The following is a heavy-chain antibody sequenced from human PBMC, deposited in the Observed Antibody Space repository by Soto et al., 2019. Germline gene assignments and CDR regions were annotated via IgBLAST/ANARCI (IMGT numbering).Heavy chain of an antibody. Sequence: ASETLSLTCTVSGGSISSYYWSWIRQPPGKGLEWIGYIYYSGSTNYNPSLKSRVTISVDTSKNQFSLKLSSVTAADTAVYYCARWSWSGYYGEFDYWGQGTLVTVSS. D-gene: IGHD3-3*01. J-gene: IGHJ4*02. CDR1: GGSISSYY. CDR3: ARWSWSGYYGEFDY. V-gene: IGHV4-59*08. CDR2: IYYSGST.